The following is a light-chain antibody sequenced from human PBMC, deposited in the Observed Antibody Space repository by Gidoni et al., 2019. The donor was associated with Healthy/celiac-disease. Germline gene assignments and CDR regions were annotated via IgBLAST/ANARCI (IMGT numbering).Light chain of an antibody. CDR2: AAS. V-gene: IGKV1-27*01. CDR1: QGISNY. CDR3: QKYNSAPPLT. J-gene: IGKJ4*01. Sequence: DIQITQSPSSLSASVGDRVTITCRASQGISNYLAWYQQTPGKVPKLLIYAASTLQSGVSSRFSGSGSGTDFTLTISSLQPEDVATYYCQKYNSAPPLTFGGGTKVEIK.